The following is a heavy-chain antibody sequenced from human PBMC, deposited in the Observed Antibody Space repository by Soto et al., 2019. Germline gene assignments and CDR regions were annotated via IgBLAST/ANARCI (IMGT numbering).Heavy chain of an antibody. V-gene: IGHV4-59*08. CDR3: ARRVRLELLYYYYGMDV. CDR1: GGSISSYY. Sequence: SETLSLTCTVSGGSISSYYWSWIRQPPGKGLEWIGYIYYSGSTNYNPSLKSRVTISVDTSKNQFSLKLSSVTAADTAVYYCARRVRLELLYYYYGMDVWGQGTTVTVSS. J-gene: IGHJ6*02. CDR2: IYYSGST. D-gene: IGHD1-7*01.